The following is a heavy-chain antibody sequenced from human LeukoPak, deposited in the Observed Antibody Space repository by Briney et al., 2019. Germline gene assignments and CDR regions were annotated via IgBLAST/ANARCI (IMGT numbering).Heavy chain of an antibody. CDR1: GGSISSGGYA. D-gene: IGHD6-19*01. J-gene: IGHJ5*02. CDR2: IYHSGST. Sequence: SETLSLTCAVSGGSISSGGYAWSWIRQPPGKGLEWIGYIYHSGSTYYNPSLKSRVTISVDRSKNQFSLKLSSVTAADTAVYYCARGRRSSGWYRTDWFDPWGQGTLVTVSS. V-gene: IGHV4-30-2*01. CDR3: ARGRRSSGWYRTDWFDP.